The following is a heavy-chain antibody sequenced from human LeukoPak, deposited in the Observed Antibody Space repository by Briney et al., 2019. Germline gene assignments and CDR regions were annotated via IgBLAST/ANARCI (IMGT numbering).Heavy chain of an antibody. D-gene: IGHD3-22*01. Sequence: GGSLRPSCAASGFTFSSYSMNWVRQAPGKGLEWVSSISSSSSYIYYADSVKGRFTISRDNAKNSLYLQMSSLRAEDTAVYYCARDHEGYYYDSSGYQIYFDYWGQGTLVTVSS. CDR2: ISSSSSYI. CDR3: ARDHEGYYYDSSGYQIYFDY. J-gene: IGHJ4*02. V-gene: IGHV3-21*01. CDR1: GFTFSSYS.